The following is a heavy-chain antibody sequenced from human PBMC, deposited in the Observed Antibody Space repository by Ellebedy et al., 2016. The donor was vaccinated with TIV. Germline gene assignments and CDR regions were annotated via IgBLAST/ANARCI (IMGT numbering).Heavy chain of an antibody. CDR2: ANSRGNT. J-gene: IGHJ4*02. CDR1: GVSFNNDF. Sequence: MPGGSLRLSCSVYGVSFNNDFWNLIRQPPGKGLEWIGEANSRGNTNYNPSLRSRVTMSVDTSKRQLSLKLRSVTAADTAVYYCARRYSGSSYHYFDYWGQGTLVIVSS. CDR3: ARRYSGSSYHYFDY. D-gene: IGHD1-26*01. V-gene: IGHV4-34*01.